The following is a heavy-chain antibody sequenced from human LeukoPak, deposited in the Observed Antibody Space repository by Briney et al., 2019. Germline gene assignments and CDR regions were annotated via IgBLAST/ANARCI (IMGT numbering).Heavy chain of an antibody. V-gene: IGHV1-2*04. Sequence: GASVKVSCKASGYTFTGYYMHWVRQAPGQGLEWMGWMNPNSGGTNYAQKFQGWVTMTRDTSISTAYMELSRLRSDDTAVYYCARGSEGYCSSTSCSHDAFGIWGQGTMVTVSS. CDR1: GYTFTGYY. CDR3: ARGSEGYCSSTSCSHDAFGI. CDR2: MNPNSGGT. J-gene: IGHJ3*02. D-gene: IGHD2-2*01.